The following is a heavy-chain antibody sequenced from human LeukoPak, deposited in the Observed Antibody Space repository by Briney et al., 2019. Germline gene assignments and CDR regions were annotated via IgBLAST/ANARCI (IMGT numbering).Heavy chain of an antibody. D-gene: IGHD2-21*02. CDR3: ARDHDLYYFDY. CDR1: GYTLTGYY. V-gene: IGHV1-2*02. J-gene: IGHJ4*02. CDR2: INPNSGGT. Sequence: ASVNVSCKASGYTLTGYYMHWVRQAPGQGLEWMGWINPNSGGTNYAQKFQGRVTMTRDTSISTAYMELSRLRSDDTAVYYCARDHDLYYFDYWGQGTLVTVSS.